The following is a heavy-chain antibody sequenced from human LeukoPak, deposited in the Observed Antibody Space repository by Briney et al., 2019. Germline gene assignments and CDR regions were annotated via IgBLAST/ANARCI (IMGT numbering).Heavy chain of an antibody. V-gene: IGHV1-18*01. CDR3: ARLHYYGSGSYPNWFDP. CDR1: DYTFTSYG. CDR2: ISAYNGNT. D-gene: IGHD3-10*01. J-gene: IGHJ5*02. Sequence: VASVKVSCKASDYTFTSYGISWVRQAPGQGLEWMGWISAYNGNTNYAQKLQGRVTMTTDTSTSTAYMELGSLRSDDTAVYYCARLHYYGSGSYPNWFDPWGQGTLVTVSS.